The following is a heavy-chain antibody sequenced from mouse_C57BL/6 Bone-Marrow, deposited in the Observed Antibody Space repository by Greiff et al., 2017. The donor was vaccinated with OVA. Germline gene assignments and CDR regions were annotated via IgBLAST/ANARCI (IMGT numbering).Heavy chain of an antibody. CDR3: ARSEGLWGVTTNWYFDV. CDR1: GYTFTSYW. Sequence: QVQLQQPGAELVKPGASVKLSCKASGYTFTSYWMQWVKQRPGQGLEWIGEIDPSDSYTNYNQKFKGKATLTVDTSSSTAYMQLSSLTSEDSAVYYCARSEGLWGVTTNWYFDVWGTGTTVTVSS. J-gene: IGHJ1*03. D-gene: IGHD2-2*01. V-gene: IGHV1-50*01. CDR2: IDPSDSYT.